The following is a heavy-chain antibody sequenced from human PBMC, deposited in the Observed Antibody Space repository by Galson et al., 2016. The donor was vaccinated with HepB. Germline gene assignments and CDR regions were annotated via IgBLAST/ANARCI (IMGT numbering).Heavy chain of an antibody. Sequence: SLRLSCAASGFTFSSYGMHWVRQAPGKGLEWVAVISYDGSNKYYGDSVKGRFTISRDNSKTSLFLQMNRLRTEDTAVYYCATADLLFGYDNGEIDFWGQGPLVTVAS. D-gene: IGHD3-9*01. CDR3: ATADLLFGYDNGEIDF. V-gene: IGHV3-30*03. CDR1: GFTFSSYG. J-gene: IGHJ4*02. CDR2: ISYDGSNK.